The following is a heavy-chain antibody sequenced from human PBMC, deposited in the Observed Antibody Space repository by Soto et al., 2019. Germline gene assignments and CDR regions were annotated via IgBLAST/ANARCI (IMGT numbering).Heavy chain of an antibody. CDR2: IKQDGSEK. Sequence: GSLRLSCAASGLIFSSYWMTWVRQAPGKGLEWVANIKQDGSEKYYVDSVKGRFTISRDNAKSSLYLQMNSLRAEDTAVYYCARGWSHFDYWGQGTLVTVSS. V-gene: IGHV3-7*03. CDR3: ARGWSHFDY. CDR1: GLIFSSYW. J-gene: IGHJ4*02.